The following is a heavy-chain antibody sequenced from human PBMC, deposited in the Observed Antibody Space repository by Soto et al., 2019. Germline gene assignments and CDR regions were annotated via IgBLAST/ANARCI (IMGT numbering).Heavy chain of an antibody. CDR1: GGSISSYY. Sequence: SETLSLTCTVSGGSISSYYCSWIRQPPGKGLEWIGYIYYSGSTNYNPSLKSRVTISVDTSKNQFSLKLSSVTAADTAVYYCARQGLYYDFWSGYYEYYFDYWGQGTLVTVSS. CDR3: ARQGLYYDFWSGYYEYYFDY. CDR2: IYYSGST. J-gene: IGHJ4*02. D-gene: IGHD3-3*01. V-gene: IGHV4-59*01.